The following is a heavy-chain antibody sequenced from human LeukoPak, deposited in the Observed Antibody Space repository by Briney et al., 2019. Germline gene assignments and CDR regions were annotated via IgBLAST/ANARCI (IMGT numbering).Heavy chain of an antibody. J-gene: IGHJ5*02. CDR3: ARGRVYYDILTGYGWFDP. Sequence: ASVKVSCKASGYTFTSYGISWVRQAPGQGLEWMGWMNPNSGNTGYAQKFQGRVTMTRNTSISTAYMELSSLRSEDTAVYYCARGRVYYDILTGYGWFDPWGQGTLVTVSS. CDR2: MNPNSGNT. V-gene: IGHV1-8*02. CDR1: GYTFTSYG. D-gene: IGHD3-9*01.